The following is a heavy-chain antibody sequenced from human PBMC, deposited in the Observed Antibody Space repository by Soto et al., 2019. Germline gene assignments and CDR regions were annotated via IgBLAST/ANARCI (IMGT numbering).Heavy chain of an antibody. CDR1: GFTFSSYG. Sequence: GGSLRLSCAASGFTFSSYGMHWVRQAPGKGLEWVAVIWYDGSNKYYADSVKGRFTISRDNSKNTLYLQMNSLRAEDTAVYYCANELTIFGVVIDGMDVWGQGTTVTVSS. V-gene: IGHV3-30*02. D-gene: IGHD3-3*01. J-gene: IGHJ6*02. CDR3: ANELTIFGVVIDGMDV. CDR2: IWYDGSNK.